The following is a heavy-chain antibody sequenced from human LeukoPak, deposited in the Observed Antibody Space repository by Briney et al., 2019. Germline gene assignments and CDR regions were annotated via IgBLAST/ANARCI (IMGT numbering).Heavy chain of an antibody. CDR2: IYPGNSDT. CDR1: GYSFINYW. D-gene: IGHD4-17*01. V-gene: IGHV5-51*01. Sequence: GESLEISCKGSGYSFINYWIGWVRQMPGKGLEWMGIIYPGNSDTRYSPSFQGQVTISADKSITTAYLQWRSLKASDTAMYYCARWGTVTRFVVDYWGQGTLVTVSS. CDR3: ARWGTVTRFVVDY. J-gene: IGHJ4*02.